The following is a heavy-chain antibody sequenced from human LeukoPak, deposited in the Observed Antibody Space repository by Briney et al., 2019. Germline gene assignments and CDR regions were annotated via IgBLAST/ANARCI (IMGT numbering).Heavy chain of an antibody. CDR3: ARPSLNTGSYFDY. CDR2: IKQDGSEI. Sequence: PGGSLRLSCEASGFSFSNYWMSWVRQAPGKGLEWVANIKQDGSEIYYVDSVRGRFTTSRDNAKNSLYLQMNSLRAEDTAVYYCARPSLNTGSYFDYWGQGILVSVSS. J-gene: IGHJ4*02. D-gene: IGHD1-26*01. V-gene: IGHV3-7*01. CDR1: GFSFSNYW.